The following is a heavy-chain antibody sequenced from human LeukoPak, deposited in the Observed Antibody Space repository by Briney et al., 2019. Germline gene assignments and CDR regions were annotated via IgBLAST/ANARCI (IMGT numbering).Heavy chain of an antibody. V-gene: IGHV3-30*18. J-gene: IGHJ4*02. D-gene: IGHD6-19*01. CDR2: ISYDGSNT. CDR1: GFTFSSYG. CDR3: AKDPFSCRSSGCHGIDY. Sequence: PGGSLRLSCAASGFTFSSYGMHWVRQAPGKGLEWVAVISYDGSNTYYADSVKGRFTISRDNSKNTLYPQMNSLRAEDTALYYCAKDPFSCRSSGCHGIDYWGQGTLVTVSS.